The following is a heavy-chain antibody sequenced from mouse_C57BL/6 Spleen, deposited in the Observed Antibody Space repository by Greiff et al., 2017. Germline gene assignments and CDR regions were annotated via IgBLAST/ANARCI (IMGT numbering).Heavy chain of an antibody. Sequence: QVQLQQSGAELARPGASVKLSCKASGYTFTSYGISWVKQRTGQGLEWIGEIYPRSGNTYYNEKFKGKATLTADKSSSTAYMELRSLTSEDSAVYFCARIPDYYGSSYGFAYWGQGTLVTVSA. CDR2: IYPRSGNT. CDR1: GYTFTSYG. CDR3: ARIPDYYGSSYGFAY. D-gene: IGHD1-1*01. V-gene: IGHV1-81*01. J-gene: IGHJ3*01.